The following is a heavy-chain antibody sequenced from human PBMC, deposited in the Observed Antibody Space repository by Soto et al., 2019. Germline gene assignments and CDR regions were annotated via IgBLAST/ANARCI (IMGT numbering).Heavy chain of an antibody. CDR1: GFTVSSNY. CDR3: AKVIAVAGSSNWFDP. J-gene: IGHJ5*02. Sequence: PGGSLRLSCAASGFTVSSNYMSWVRQAPGKGLEWVSVIYSGGSTYYADSVKGRFTISRHNSKNTLYLQMNSLRAEDTAVYYCAKVIAVAGSSNWFDPWGQGTLVTVSS. V-gene: IGHV3-53*01. CDR2: IYSGGST. D-gene: IGHD6-19*01.